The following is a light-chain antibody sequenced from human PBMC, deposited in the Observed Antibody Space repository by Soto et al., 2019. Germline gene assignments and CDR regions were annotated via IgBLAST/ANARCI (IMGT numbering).Light chain of an antibody. CDR3: QQSYSTLLS. CDR1: QSISSY. Sequence: DIGLTQSPSSLSASVGDRVTITCRASQSISSYLNWYQQKGGKAPKLLIHGASSLKSGVPLTFSATGSGTDFSLTIMSLQPEDVATYYCQQSYSTLLSFGGGTKVDI. CDR2: GAS. J-gene: IGKJ4*01. V-gene: IGKV1-39*01.